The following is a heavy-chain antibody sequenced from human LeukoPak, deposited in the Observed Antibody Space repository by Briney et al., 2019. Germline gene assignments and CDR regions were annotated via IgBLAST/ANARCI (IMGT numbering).Heavy chain of an antibody. D-gene: IGHD3-22*01. CDR2: IRYDGSNK. Sequence: GGSLRLSCAASRFTFSSYGMHWVRQAPGKGLEWVAFIRYDGSNKYYADSVKGRFTISRDNSKNTLYLQMNSLRAEDTAVYYCAKSSYDSSGYFHFDYWGQGTLVTVSS. J-gene: IGHJ4*02. CDR3: AKSSYDSSGYFHFDY. V-gene: IGHV3-30*02. CDR1: RFTFSSYG.